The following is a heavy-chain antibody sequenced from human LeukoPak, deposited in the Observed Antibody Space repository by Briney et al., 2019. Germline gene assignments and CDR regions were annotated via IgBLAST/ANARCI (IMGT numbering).Heavy chain of an antibody. CDR1: GVTFSSFG. CDR2: ISYDGNNK. Sequence: GGSLRLSCAASGVTFSSFGMHWVRQAPGKGLEWVALISYDGNNKYYPDSVKGRFTISRDNSKNTLYLQMNSLRADDTAVYYCAKDLGSGSFHLNAFDSWGQGTLVTVSS. D-gene: IGHD3-10*01. V-gene: IGHV3-30*18. CDR3: AKDLGSGSFHLNAFDS. J-gene: IGHJ4*02.